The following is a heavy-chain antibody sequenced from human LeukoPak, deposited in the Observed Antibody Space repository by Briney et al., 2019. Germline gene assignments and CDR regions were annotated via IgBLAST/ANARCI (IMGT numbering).Heavy chain of an antibody. CDR2: IKQDGTEK. J-gene: IGHJ4*02. D-gene: IGHD5-18*01. CDR1: GFTFSTYW. CDR3: AKDQSRGGYSYGSDFDY. V-gene: IGHV3-7*03. Sequence: PGGSLRLSCAASGFTFSTYWMSWVRQAPGKGLEWVAVIKQDGTEKYYVDSVKGRFTISRDNAKNSLYLQMNSLTAEDTAVYYSAKDQSRGGYSYGSDFDYWGQGTLVTVSS.